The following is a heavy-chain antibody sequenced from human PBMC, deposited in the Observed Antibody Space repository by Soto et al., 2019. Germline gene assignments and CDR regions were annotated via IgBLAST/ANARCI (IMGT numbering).Heavy chain of an antibody. CDR2: ISGTGGTT. CDR3: AKARCSTTNCYVPDY. Sequence: PGGSLRLSCAASGFTFSSYAMSWVRQAPGKGLEWVSAISGTGGTTYYADSVQGRFSISRDNPKNTLYLQMNSLRGEDTAMYYCAKARCSTTNCYVPDYWGQGTLVTVSS. J-gene: IGHJ4*02. V-gene: IGHV3-23*01. D-gene: IGHD2-2*01. CDR1: GFTFSSYA.